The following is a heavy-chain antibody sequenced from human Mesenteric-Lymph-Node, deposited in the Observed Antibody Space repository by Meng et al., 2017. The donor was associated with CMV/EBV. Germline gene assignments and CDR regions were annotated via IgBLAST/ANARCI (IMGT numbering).Heavy chain of an antibody. D-gene: IGHD1-26*01. CDR3: AAYLVGIGGRGY. CDR2: IYKSGTT. J-gene: IGHJ4*02. Sequence: ESLKISCTVSGGSISSSSYYWAWIRQPPGKGLEWIGSIYKSGTTFYNPSLKSRVTISVDTSKNQFSQKLTSVTAADTAVYYCAAYLVGIGGRGYWGQGTVVTVSS. CDR1: GGSISSSSYY. V-gene: IGHV4-39*07.